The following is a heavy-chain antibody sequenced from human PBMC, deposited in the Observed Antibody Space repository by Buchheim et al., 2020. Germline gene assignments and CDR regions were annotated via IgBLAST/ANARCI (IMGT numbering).Heavy chain of an antibody. CDR3: AKDSSNWLGAWDR. CDR2: ISGSGGTT. Sequence: EAQLLESGGGLVQPGGSLRLSCAASGFTFSSYAMSWVRQAPGKGPEWVSVISGSGGTTHYADSVQGRFTISRDNSKNTLYLEMISLRAEDTAVYYCAKDSSNWLGAWDRGGQGTL. D-gene: IGHD3-10*01. CDR1: GFTFSSYA. V-gene: IGHV3-23*01. J-gene: IGHJ4*02.